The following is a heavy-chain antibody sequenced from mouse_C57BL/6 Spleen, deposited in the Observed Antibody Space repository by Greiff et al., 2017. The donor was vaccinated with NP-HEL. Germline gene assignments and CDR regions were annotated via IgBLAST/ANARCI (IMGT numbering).Heavy chain of an antibody. Sequence: QVQLQQSGAELVRPGASVKLSCKASGYTFTDYYINWVKQRPGQGLEWIARIYPGSGNTYYNEKFKGKATLTAEKSSSTAYMQLSSLTSEDSAVYFCAREGEYYYGSRGFAYWGQGTLVTVSA. V-gene: IGHV1-76*01. D-gene: IGHD1-1*01. CDR2: IYPGSGNT. CDR1: GYTFTDYY. CDR3: AREGEYYYGSRGFAY. J-gene: IGHJ3*01.